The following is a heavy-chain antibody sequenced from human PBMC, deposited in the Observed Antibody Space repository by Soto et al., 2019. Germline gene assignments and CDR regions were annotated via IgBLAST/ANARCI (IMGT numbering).Heavy chain of an antibody. J-gene: IGHJ5*01. CDR3: STRAYDTNGYYRFDP. D-gene: IGHD3-22*01. Sequence: VQLQQWGAGLLKPSETLSLTCAIYGGSFSGHSWTWIRQSPGKGLEWIGDINHSGRVNYSPSLKSRVTISLDTSKNQFSLTLSAVTAADTAMYYCSTRAYDTNGYYRFDPWGQGTLVTVSS. V-gene: IGHV4-34*01. CDR1: GGSFSGHS. CDR2: INHSGRV.